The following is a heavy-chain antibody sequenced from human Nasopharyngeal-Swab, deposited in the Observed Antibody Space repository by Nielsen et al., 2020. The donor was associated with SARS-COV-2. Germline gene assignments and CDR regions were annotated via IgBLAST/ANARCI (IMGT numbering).Heavy chain of an antibody. V-gene: IGHV3-30*04. D-gene: IGHD5-18*01. Sequence: GESLKISCAASGFTFSSYAMHWVRQAPGKGLEWVAVISYDGSNKYYADSVKGRFTISRDHSKNTLYLQMNSLRAEDTAVYYCARDQLGDTAMVTLDYWGQGTLVTVSS. CDR3: ARDQLGDTAMVTLDY. J-gene: IGHJ4*02. CDR1: GFTFSSYA. CDR2: ISYDGSNK.